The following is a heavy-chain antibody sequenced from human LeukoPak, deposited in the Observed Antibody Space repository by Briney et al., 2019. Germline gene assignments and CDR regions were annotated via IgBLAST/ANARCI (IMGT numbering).Heavy chain of an antibody. CDR1: GFTFSSYG. CDR2: IKQDGSEK. J-gene: IGHJ4*02. V-gene: IGHV3-7*01. Sequence: GGSLRLSCAASGFTFSSYGMHWVRQAPGKGLEWVANIKQDGSEKYYVDSVKGRFTISRDNAKNSLYLQMNSLRAEDTAVYYCATADYGDNGFDYWGQGTLVTVSS. CDR3: ATADYGDNGFDY. D-gene: IGHD4-17*01.